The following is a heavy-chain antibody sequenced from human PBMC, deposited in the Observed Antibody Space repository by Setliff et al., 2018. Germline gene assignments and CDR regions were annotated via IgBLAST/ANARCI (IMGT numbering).Heavy chain of an antibody. CDR3: ARGYYNFLSGYYTPYYFDY. D-gene: IGHD3-3*01. J-gene: IGHJ4*02. CDR1: GGSISSYY. Sequence: LSLTCTVSGGSISSYYWSWIRQPPWKGLEWIGYIYTSGSTNYNPSLKSRVTISLDTSKNQFSLKLSSVTAADTAVYFCARGYYNFLSGYYTPYYFDYWGQGTLVTVSS. V-gene: IGHV4-59*01. CDR2: IYTSGST.